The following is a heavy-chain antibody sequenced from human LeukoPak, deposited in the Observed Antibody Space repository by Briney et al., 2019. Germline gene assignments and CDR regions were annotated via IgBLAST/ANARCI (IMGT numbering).Heavy chain of an antibody. CDR3: ARIAAAGFDY. Sequence: GGSLRLSCAASAFSFSNCWMSWVRQAPGKGLEWVANIKQDGSEKYYVDSVKGRFTISRDNAKNSLYLQMRSLRAEDTAVYYCARIAAAGFDYWGQGTLVTVSS. J-gene: IGHJ4*02. D-gene: IGHD6-13*01. V-gene: IGHV3-7*03. CDR1: AFSFSNCW. CDR2: IKQDGSEK.